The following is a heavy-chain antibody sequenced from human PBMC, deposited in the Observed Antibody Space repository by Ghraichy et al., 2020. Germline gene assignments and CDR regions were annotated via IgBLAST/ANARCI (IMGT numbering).Heavy chain of an antibody. CDR3: TSREVAAALGV. D-gene: IGHD6-13*01. CDR2: IRSKANSYAT. J-gene: IGHJ6*04. V-gene: IGHV3-73*01. Sequence: GGFLRLSCAASGFTFSGSAIHWVRQASGKGLEWVGRIRSKANSYATAYAASVKGRFTISRDDSKDTAYLQIDSLKTEDTAVYYCTSREVAAALGVWGKGATVTVSS. CDR1: GFTFSGSA.